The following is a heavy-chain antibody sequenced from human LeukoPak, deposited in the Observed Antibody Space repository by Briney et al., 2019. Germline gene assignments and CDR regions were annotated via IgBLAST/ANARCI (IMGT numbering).Heavy chain of an antibody. Sequence: GGSLGLSCAASGFTFSSYGMSWVRQAPGKGLEWVSAISGSGGSTYYADSVKGRFTISRDNSKNTLYLQMNSLRAEDTAVYYCVRVRDGYNDAYDIWGQGTMVTVPS. V-gene: IGHV3-23*01. J-gene: IGHJ3*02. CDR3: VRVRDGYNDAYDI. D-gene: IGHD5-24*01. CDR1: GFTFSSYG. CDR2: ISGSGGST.